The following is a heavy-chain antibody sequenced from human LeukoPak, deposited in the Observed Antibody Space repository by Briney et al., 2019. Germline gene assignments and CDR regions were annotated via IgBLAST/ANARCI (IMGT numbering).Heavy chain of an antibody. J-gene: IGHJ4*02. CDR1: GFTFSSYA. CDR3: AKDPMSVSGRPYYFDC. CDR2: ISGSGGTT. V-gene: IGHV3-23*01. Sequence: GGSLRLSCAASGFTFSSYAMSWVRQAPGKGLEWVSAISGSGGTTYYADSVKGRFTISRDNSKNTLYLQMNSLRAEDTAVYYCAKDPMSVSGRPYYFDCWGQGTLVTVSS. D-gene: IGHD6-19*01.